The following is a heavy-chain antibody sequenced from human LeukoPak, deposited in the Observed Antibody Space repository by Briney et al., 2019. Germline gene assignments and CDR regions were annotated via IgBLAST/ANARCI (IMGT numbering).Heavy chain of an antibody. V-gene: IGHV1-2*02. D-gene: IGHD1-1*01. J-gene: IGHJ4*02. CDR3: ARSKAGTTTLVDY. CDR1: GYTFTGYY. Sequence: ASVKVSCKASGYTFTGYYMHWVRQAPGQGLEWMGWINPNSGGTNYAQKFQGRVTMTRDTSISTAYMELSRLRSDDTALYYCARSKAGTTTLVDYWGQGTLVTVSS. CDR2: INPNSGGT.